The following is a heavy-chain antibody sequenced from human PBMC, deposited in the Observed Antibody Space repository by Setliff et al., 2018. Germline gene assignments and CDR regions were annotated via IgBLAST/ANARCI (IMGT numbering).Heavy chain of an antibody. CDR2: XNXXXXXX. D-gene: IGHD5-18*01. CDR3: ARRVGSVGIQLPDY. Sequence: ASVKVSCKASGYTFTSYDINWVRQATGQGLEWMGWXNXXXXXXGYAQKXXGRVTMTRNTSISTAYMELSSLRSEDTAVYYCARRVGSVGIQLPDYWGQGTLVTVSS. J-gene: IGHJ4*02. CDR1: GYTFTSYD. V-gene: IGHV1-8*02.